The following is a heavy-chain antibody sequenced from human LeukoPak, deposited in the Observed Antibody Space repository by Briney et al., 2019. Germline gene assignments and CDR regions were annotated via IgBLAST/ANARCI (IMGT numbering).Heavy chain of an antibody. CDR1: GFTFSTYT. V-gene: IGHV3-23*01. D-gene: IGHD7-27*01. CDR2: IGNNGGGI. J-gene: IGHJ4*02. CDR3: AIDPNWGTHS. Sequence: GGSLRLSCAASGFTFSTYTMYWIRHPPGKRLEWVSIIGNNGGGIHYADSVKGRFTISRDNFKNALYLQMNSLRVEDTAVYYCAIDPNWGTHSWGQGVLVTVSS.